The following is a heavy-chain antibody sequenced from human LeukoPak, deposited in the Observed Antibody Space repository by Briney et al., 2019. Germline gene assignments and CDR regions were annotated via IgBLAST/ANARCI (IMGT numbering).Heavy chain of an antibody. CDR1: GFIFSDYW. Sequence: PGGSLRLSCAASGFIFSDYWMVWVRKAPGKGLVWVSRILSDGSSATYADSVKGRFTISRDNAKNTLYLQMNSLRAEDTGVYYCTRGGGGRPFDYWGQGTLVTVSS. D-gene: IGHD3-16*01. V-gene: IGHV3-74*01. CDR2: ILSDGSSA. J-gene: IGHJ4*02. CDR3: TRGGGGRPFDY.